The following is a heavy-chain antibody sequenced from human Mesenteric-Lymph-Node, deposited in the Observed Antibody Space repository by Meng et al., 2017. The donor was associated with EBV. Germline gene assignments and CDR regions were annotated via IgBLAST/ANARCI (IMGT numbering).Heavy chain of an antibody. V-gene: IGHV4-4*02. Sequence: HLHEACPGPVEPWGTLSLTCAVPGDAINISRWWGWVRQPPGKGLEWIGEISHSGRTTYNPSLKSRVTISADKSKNQFSLKLNSVTAADTAVYYCARSPGWYSLDYWGQGTLVTVSS. CDR3: ARSPGWYSLDY. D-gene: IGHD6-19*01. CDR1: GDAINISRW. J-gene: IGHJ4*02. CDR2: ISHSGRT.